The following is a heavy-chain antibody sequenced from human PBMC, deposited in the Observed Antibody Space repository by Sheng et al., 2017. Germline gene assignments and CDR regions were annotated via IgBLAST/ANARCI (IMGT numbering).Heavy chain of an antibody. Sequence: QVQLVQSGAEVKEPGASVKVSCKASGYTFSNYGISWVRQAPGQGLQWMGWISAYTGNTNYVREFQGRVTMTTDTSTNTAYMELRSLTSNDTAVYFCARVGGEWNGYGDSWGQGTLVIVSS. CDR3: ARVGGEWNGYGDS. V-gene: IGHV1-18*01. J-gene: IGHJ4*02. CDR1: GYTFSNYG. D-gene: IGHD5-12*01. CDR2: ISAYTGNT.